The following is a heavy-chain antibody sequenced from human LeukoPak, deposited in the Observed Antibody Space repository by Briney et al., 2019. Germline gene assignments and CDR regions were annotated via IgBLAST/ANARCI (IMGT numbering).Heavy chain of an antibody. Sequence: GGSLRLSCTVSGFTFINYSMNWVRQAPGKGLEWVSTISGSGGTTYYADSVKGRFSTSRDNSKNTLYAHMNSLRAEDTAVYYCAAQKRGTSRPCYFDYWGQGTLVTVSS. CDR1: GFTFINYS. CDR3: AAQKRGTSRPCYFDY. J-gene: IGHJ4*02. V-gene: IGHV3-23*01. CDR2: ISGSGGTT. D-gene: IGHD3-16*01.